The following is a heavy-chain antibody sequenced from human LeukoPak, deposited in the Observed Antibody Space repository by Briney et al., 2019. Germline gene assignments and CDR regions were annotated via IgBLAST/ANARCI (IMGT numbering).Heavy chain of an antibody. J-gene: IGHJ4*02. CDR1: GFTFSSYT. CDR3: ASRIYGGNSGFDY. Sequence: PGGSLRLSCAASGFTFSSYTMTWVRQAPGKGLEWVSAISGSGANTYYADSVKGRFTISRDNAKSSLYLQMDSLRAEDTAVYYCASRIYGGNSGFDYWGQGTLVTVSS. CDR2: ISGSGANT. D-gene: IGHD4-23*01. V-gene: IGHV3-23*01.